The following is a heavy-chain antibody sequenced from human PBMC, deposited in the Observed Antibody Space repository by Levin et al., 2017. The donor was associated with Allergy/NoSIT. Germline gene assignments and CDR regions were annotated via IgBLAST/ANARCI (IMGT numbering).Heavy chain of an antibody. V-gene: IGHV4-61*01. CDR1: GGSISSGNYY. CDR2: IYYSGST. D-gene: IGHD3-22*01. Sequence: SETLSLTCSVSGGSISSGNYYWSWIRQPPGKPLEWIGYIYYSGSTNYKPSLKSRVTMSVDTSKDQFFLKLTSVTAADTAVYYCARETGTSYNDNGGYYSRAYDFDSWGQGTMVTVSS. CDR3: ARETGTSYNDNGGYYSRAYDFDS. J-gene: IGHJ3*02.